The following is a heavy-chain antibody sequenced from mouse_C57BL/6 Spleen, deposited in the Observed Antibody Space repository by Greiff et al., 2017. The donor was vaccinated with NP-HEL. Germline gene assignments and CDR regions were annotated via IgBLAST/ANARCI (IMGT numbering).Heavy chain of an antibody. Sequence: QVQLKESGAELARPGASVKMSCKASGYTFTSYTMHWVKQRPGQGLEWIGYINPSSGYTKYNQKFKDKATLTADKSSSTAYMQLSSLTSEDSAVYYCARGGVYDYPDYWGQGTTLTVSS. J-gene: IGHJ2*01. V-gene: IGHV1-4*01. CDR2: INPSSGYT. CDR3: ARGGVYDYPDY. D-gene: IGHD2-4*01. CDR1: GYTFTSYT.